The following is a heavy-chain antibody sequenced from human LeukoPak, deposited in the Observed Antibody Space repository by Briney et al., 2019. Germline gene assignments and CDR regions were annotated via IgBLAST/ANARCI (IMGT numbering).Heavy chain of an antibody. V-gene: IGHV3-30*04. CDR3: ARDYGSGSYPRTYFDY. D-gene: IGHD3-10*01. J-gene: IGHJ4*02. CDR2: ISYDGTNK. CDR1: GFTFSSYA. Sequence: PGGSLRLSRAASGFTFSSYALHWVRQAPGKGLEWVALISYDGTNKYYADSVKGRFTISRDNSKNTLYLQMNSLRAEDTAVYYCARDYGSGSYPRTYFDYWGQGTLVTVSS.